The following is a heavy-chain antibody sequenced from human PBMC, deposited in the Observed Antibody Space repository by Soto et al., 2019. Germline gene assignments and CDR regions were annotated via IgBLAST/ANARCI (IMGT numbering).Heavy chain of an antibody. J-gene: IGHJ6*02. CDR3: ARDFWSGYRYYYYGMDV. Sequence: PSQTLSLTCAISGDSVSSNSAAWNWIRQSPSRGLEWLGRTYYGSKWYNDYAVSVKSRITTNPDTSKNQFSLQLNSVTPEDTAVYYCARDFWSGYRYYYYGMDVWGQGTTVTVSS. CDR2: TYYGSKWYN. D-gene: IGHD3-3*01. V-gene: IGHV6-1*01. CDR1: GDSVSSNSAA.